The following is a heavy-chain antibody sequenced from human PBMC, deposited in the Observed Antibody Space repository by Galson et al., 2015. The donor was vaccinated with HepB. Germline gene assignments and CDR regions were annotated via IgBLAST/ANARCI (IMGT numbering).Heavy chain of an antibody. CDR1: GFSLSTSGVG. CDR2: IYWNDDK. CDR3: AHSLGYCSGGSCWFDP. J-gene: IGHJ5*02. Sequence: PALVKPTQTLTLTCTFSGFSLSTSGVGVGWIRQPPGKALEWLALIYWNDDKRYSPSLKSRLTITKDTSKNQVVLTMTNMDPVDTATYYCAHSLGYCSGGSCWFDPWGQGTLVTVSS. D-gene: IGHD2-15*01. V-gene: IGHV2-5*01.